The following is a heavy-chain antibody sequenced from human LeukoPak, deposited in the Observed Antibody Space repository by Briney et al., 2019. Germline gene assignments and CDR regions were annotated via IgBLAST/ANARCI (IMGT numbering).Heavy chain of an antibody. J-gene: IGHJ5*02. CDR2: IYSGGST. Sequence: SGGSLRLSCAASGFTFSTYGMNWVRQAPGKGLEWVSVIYSGGSTFYADSVKGRFTISRDNSKNTLYLQMNGLRAEDTAVYYCARNNWFDAWGQGTLVTVSS. CDR1: GFTFSTYG. CDR3: ARNNWFDA. V-gene: IGHV3-53*01.